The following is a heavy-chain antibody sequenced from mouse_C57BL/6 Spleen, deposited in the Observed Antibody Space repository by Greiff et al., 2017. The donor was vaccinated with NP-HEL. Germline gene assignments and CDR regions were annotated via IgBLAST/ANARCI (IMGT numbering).Heavy chain of an antibody. Sequence: VQLQQSGAELVKPGASVKLSCTASGFNIKDYYMHWVKQRTEQGLEWIGRIDPEDGETKYAPKFPGQATITADTSSNTAYRPLSSLTSEDTAVYYCARHSKGYDWYFDVWGTGTTVTVSS. V-gene: IGHV14-2*01. CDR1: GFNIKDYY. CDR2: IDPEDGET. D-gene: IGHD2-14*01. J-gene: IGHJ1*03. CDR3: ARHSKGYDWYFDV.